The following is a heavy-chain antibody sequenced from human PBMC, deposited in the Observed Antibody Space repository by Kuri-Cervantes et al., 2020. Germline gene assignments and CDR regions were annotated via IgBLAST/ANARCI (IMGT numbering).Heavy chain of an antibody. CDR1: GVTFSSYW. V-gene: IGHV3-7*01. D-gene: IGHD1-26*01. CDR3: ARELAYSGSYYSDYYYGMDV. J-gene: IGHJ6*02. CDR2: IKQDGSEK. Sequence: GGSLRLSCAASGVTFSSYWMSWVRQAPGKGLEWVANIKQDGSEKYDVDSVKCRFTISRDNAKNSLYLQMHSLRAEDTAVYYCARELAYSGSYYSDYYYGMDVWGQGTTVTVSS.